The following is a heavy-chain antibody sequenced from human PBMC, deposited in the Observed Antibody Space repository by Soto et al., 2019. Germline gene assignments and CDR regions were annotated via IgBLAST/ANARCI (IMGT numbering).Heavy chain of an antibody. D-gene: IGHD6-19*01. CDR1: GFTSSGHA. Sequence: QVQVVESGGGVVQPGRSLRLSCTASGFTSSGHAMHWVRQPPGKGLEWVAQIWYDGSNKYYADSVKGRFTISRDNSKNTLYVQMDSLRVEDTAVYYCARDGQSLAPYALDVWGQGTSATVSS. V-gene: IGHV3-33*01. J-gene: IGHJ6*02. CDR2: IWYDGSNK. CDR3: ARDGQSLAPYALDV.